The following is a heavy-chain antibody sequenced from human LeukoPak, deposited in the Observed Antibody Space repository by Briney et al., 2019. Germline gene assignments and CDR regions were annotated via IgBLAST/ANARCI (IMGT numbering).Heavy chain of an antibody. Sequence: ASVKLSCKASGYTFTSYYMHWVRQAPGQGVEWMGIINPSGGSTSYAQKFQGRVTMTRDTSTSTVYMELSSLRSEDTAVYYCATYSSSNLFDYWGQGTLVTVSS. V-gene: IGHV1-46*01. CDR3: ATYSSSNLFDY. J-gene: IGHJ4*02. D-gene: IGHD6-6*01. CDR1: GYTFTSYY. CDR2: INPSGGST.